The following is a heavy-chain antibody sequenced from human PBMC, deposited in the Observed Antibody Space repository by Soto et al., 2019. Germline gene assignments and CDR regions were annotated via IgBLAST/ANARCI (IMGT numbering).Heavy chain of an antibody. V-gene: IGHV4-34*01. Sequence: SETLSLTCAVYGGSFSGYYWSWIRQPPGKGLEWVGEINHSGSTNYNPSLKSRVTLSVDTSKNQFSMKLSSVTAADTAVYYCARKTGIRYYFEYWGQGMLVTVSS. CDR3: ARKTGIRYYFEY. CDR1: GGSFSGYY. J-gene: IGHJ4*02. CDR2: INHSGST. D-gene: IGHD3-10*01.